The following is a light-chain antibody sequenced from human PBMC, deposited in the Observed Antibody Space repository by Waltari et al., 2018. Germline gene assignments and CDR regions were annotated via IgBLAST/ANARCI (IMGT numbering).Light chain of an antibody. J-gene: IGLJ3*02. V-gene: IGLV2-14*03. CDR3: SSYTSGSTLWV. Sequence: QSALTQPASVSGSPGQSITISCTGTSSDVGDYNYVSWYQQHPGTAPKLMIYDVSNRPSGVSDRFSGSKSGNTASLTISGLQAEDEAYYYCSSYTSGSTLWVFGGGTKLTVL. CDR1: SSDVGDYNY. CDR2: DVS.